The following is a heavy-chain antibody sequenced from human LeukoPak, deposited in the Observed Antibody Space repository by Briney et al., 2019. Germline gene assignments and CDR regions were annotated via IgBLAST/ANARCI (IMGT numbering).Heavy chain of an antibody. D-gene: IGHD3-22*01. J-gene: IGHJ4*02. V-gene: IGHV3-48*02. CDR1: GFTFRTYS. CDR3: ARAHDSLLYYSDNSGYYYNLDY. Sequence: PGGSLRLSCAASGFTFRTYSMSWVRRAPGKGLEWISYISSSGSAIYYADSVKGRFTISRDNVKISLSLQMNSLRDEDTAVYYCARAHDSLLYYSDNSGYYYNLDYWGQGTLVTVSS. CDR2: ISSSGSAI.